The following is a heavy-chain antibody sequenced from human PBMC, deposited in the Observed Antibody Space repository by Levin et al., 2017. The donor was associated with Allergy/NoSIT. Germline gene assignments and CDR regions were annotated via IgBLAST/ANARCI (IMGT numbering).Heavy chain of an antibody. Sequence: GESLKISCAASGFTFSSYAMSWVRQAPGKGLEWVSAISGSGGSTYYADSVKGRFTISRDNSKNTLYLQMNSLRAEDTAVYYCAKAQYYDFWSGYYNYYYDYGMDVWGQGTTVTVSS. CDR2: ISGSGGST. J-gene: IGHJ6*02. D-gene: IGHD3-3*01. V-gene: IGHV3-23*01. CDR3: AKAQYYDFWSGYYNYYYDYGMDV. CDR1: GFTFSSYA.